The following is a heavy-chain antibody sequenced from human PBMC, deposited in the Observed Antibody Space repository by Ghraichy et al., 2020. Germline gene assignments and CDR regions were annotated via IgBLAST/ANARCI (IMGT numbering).Heavy chain of an antibody. CDR1: GFTFSSYA. CDR2: ISGSGGST. D-gene: IGHD3-3*01. J-gene: IGHJ5*02. Sequence: GGSLRLSCAASGFTFSSYAMSWVRQAPGKGLEWVSAISGSGGSTYYADSVKGRFTISRDNSKNTLYLQMNSLRAEDTAVYYCAKVIQPYYDFYWFDPWGQGTLVTVSS. V-gene: IGHV3-23*01. CDR3: AKVIQPYYDFYWFDP.